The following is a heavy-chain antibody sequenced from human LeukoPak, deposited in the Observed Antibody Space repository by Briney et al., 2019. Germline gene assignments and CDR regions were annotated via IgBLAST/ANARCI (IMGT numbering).Heavy chain of an antibody. V-gene: IGHV5-51*01. D-gene: IGHD4-11*01. CDR3: AKDDYSTYVGWFDP. J-gene: IGHJ5*02. CDR2: IYPGDSDT. Sequence: GESLKISCKGSGYSFTTYWIGWVRQMPGKGLEWMGIIYPGDSDTRYSPSFQGQVTISADKSISTAYLQWSSLRAEDTAVYYCAKDDYSTYVGWFDPWGQGTLVTVSS. CDR1: GYSFTTYW.